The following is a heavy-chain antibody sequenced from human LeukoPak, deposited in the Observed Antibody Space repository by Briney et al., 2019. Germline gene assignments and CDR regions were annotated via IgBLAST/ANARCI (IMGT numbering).Heavy chain of an antibody. J-gene: IGHJ4*02. D-gene: IGHD3-9*01. CDR3: ARVTGYMIGDYFDY. Sequence: SETLSLTCTVSGGAISSSSYYWGWIRQPPGKGLEWIGSIYYSGSTYYNPSLKSRVTISVDTSKNQFSLKLNSVTAADTAVYYCARVTGYMIGDYFDYWGQGILVTVSS. CDR2: IYYSGST. V-gene: IGHV4-39*07. CDR1: GGAISSSSYY.